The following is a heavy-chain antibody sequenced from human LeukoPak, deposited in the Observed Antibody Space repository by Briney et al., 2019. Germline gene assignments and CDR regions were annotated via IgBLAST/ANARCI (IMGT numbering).Heavy chain of an antibody. CDR1: GGSINTYY. V-gene: IGHV4-4*09. Sequence: KSSETLSLTCAVSGGSINTYYWSWIRQPPGKGLEWVGYIYSTGNTNYNPSLKGRVTISLDTSKNQFSLNLSSVTAADTAVYYCVKHDTVFGAAHFYMDVWGKGTTVTVSS. CDR3: VKHDTVFGAAHFYMDV. CDR2: IYSTGNT. D-gene: IGHD3-3*01. J-gene: IGHJ6*03.